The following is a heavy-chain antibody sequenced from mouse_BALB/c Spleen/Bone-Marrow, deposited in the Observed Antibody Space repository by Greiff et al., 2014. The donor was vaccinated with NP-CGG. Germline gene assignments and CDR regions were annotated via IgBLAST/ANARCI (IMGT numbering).Heavy chain of an antibody. J-gene: IGHJ4*01. Sequence: EVQLQQSGPGLVKPSQSLSLTCTVTGYSITSDYAWNWIRQFPGNKLEWMGYISYSGSTSYNPSLKSRISITRDTSKNQFFLQLNSVTTEDTATYYCASQDVYYYAMDCWGQGTSVTVSS. CDR3: ASQDVYYYAMDC. V-gene: IGHV3-2*02. CDR2: ISYSGST. D-gene: IGHD3-2*02. CDR1: GYSITSDYA.